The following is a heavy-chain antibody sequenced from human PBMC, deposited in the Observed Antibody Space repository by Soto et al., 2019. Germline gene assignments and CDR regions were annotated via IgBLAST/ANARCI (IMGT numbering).Heavy chain of an antibody. CDR1: GYTLTELS. CDR2: FDPEDGET. V-gene: IGHV1-24*01. D-gene: IGHD3-9*01. J-gene: IGHJ4*02. CDR3: ATTRFIKYYDILVHYYFDY. Sequence: SVQVSFKVSGYTLTELSMHWVRQAPGKGLEWMGGFDPEDGETIYAQKFQGRVTMTEDTSTDTAYMELSSLRSEDTAVYYCATTRFIKYYDILVHYYFDYWGQGTLVTVSS.